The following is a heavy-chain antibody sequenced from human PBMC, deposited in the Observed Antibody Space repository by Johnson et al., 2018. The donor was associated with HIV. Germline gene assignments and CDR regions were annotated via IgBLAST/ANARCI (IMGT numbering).Heavy chain of an antibody. CDR1: QFTFSNAW. V-gene: IGHV3-15*01. Sequence: VQLVESGGGLAKPAWSPRLSCAASQFTFSNAWMSWVPQAPGKGLEWVGRLKIKTDGGTTEYAAPVKGRFTISRDDSKNTLYLQMNSLRADDTAVYYCAKEGDSSGPIDAFDIWGQGTLVTVSS. J-gene: IGHJ3*02. CDR2: LKIKTDGGTT. CDR3: AKEGDSSGPIDAFDI. D-gene: IGHD5-18*01.